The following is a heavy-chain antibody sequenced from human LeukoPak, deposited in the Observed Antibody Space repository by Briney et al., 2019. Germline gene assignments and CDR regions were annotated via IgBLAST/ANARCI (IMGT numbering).Heavy chain of an antibody. CDR1: GFIFCTHT. CDR2: ISGSGDST. CDR3: VRRAAVRGMDF. Sequence: GGSLRLSCTASGFIFCTHTLTWVRQVPGKGLEWVASISGSGDSTNYGDSVKGRFTISRDNFKRTVHLEMSNLRADDTAMYYCVRRAAVRGMDFWGLGTTVIVSS. D-gene: IGHD1-14*01. V-gene: IGHV3-23*01. J-gene: IGHJ6*02.